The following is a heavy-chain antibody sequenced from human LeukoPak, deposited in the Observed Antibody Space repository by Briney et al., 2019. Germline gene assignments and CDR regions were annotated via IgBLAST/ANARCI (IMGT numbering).Heavy chain of an antibody. J-gene: IGHJ3*02. Sequence: LSQTLSLTCAVSGGSISSGGYSWSWIRQPPGKGLEWIGYIYHSGSTYYNPSLKSRVTISVDRSKNQFSLKLSSVTAADTAVYYCARRDCSGGSCDTDDAFDIWGQGTMVTVSS. CDR2: IYHSGST. V-gene: IGHV4-30-2*01. CDR1: GGSISSGGYS. CDR3: ARRDCSGGSCDTDDAFDI. D-gene: IGHD2-15*01.